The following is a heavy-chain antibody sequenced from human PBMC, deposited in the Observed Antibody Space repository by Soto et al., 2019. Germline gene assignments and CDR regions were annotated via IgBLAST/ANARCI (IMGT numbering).Heavy chain of an antibody. CDR3: ARDPYSNYRRDNYYYYGMDV. J-gene: IGHJ6*02. CDR1: GYTFTSYG. Sequence: QVQLVQSGAEVKKPGASVKVSCKASGYTFTSYGISWVRQAPGQGLEWMGWISAYNGNTNYAQKLQGRVTMTTDTSTSTAYMELRSLRSDDTAVYYCARDPYSNYRRDNYYYYGMDVWGQGTTVTVSS. CDR2: ISAYNGNT. V-gene: IGHV1-18*01. D-gene: IGHD4-4*01.